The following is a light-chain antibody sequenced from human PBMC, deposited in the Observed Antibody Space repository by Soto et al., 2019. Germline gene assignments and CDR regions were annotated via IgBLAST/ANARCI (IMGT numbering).Light chain of an antibody. J-gene: IGLJ1*01. V-gene: IGLV2-8*01. CDR3: RSYAGRNSRGG. CDR2: EVS. CDR1: SSDVGGYNY. Sequence: QSALTQPPSASGSPGQSVTISCTGTSSDVGGYNYISCYQHHPGKAPKLMIYEVSQRPSGVPDRFSGSKSGNTASLTVSGLQAEDEADYYCRSYAGRNSRGGFGSGTKVTVL.